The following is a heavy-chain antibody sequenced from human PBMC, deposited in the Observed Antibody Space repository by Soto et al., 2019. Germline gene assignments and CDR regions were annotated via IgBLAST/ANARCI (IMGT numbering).Heavy chain of an antibody. V-gene: IGHV3-74*01. Sequence: QLVESGGGLVQPGGSLRLSCAASGFTFSSYWMHWVRQAPGKGLVWVSRINSDGSSTSYADSVKGRFTISRDNAKNTLYLQMNSLRAEDTAVYYCVRTSLVVAAATREDYWGQGTLVTVSS. CDR1: GFTFSSYW. J-gene: IGHJ4*02. D-gene: IGHD2-15*01. CDR2: INSDGSST. CDR3: VRTSLVVAAATREDY.